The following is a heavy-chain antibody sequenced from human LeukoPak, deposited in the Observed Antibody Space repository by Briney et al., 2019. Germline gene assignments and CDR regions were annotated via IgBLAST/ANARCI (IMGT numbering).Heavy chain of an antibody. CDR3: ARAEDIVVVPDAQVPSWFDP. J-gene: IGHJ5*02. D-gene: IGHD2-2*01. V-gene: IGHV6-1*01. CDR1: GDSVSSNSAA. Sequence: SQTLSLTCAISGDSVSSNSAAWNWIRQSPSRGLEWLGRTYYRSKWYNDYAVSVKSRITNNPDTSKNQFSLQLNSVTPEDTAVYYCARAEDIVVVPDAQVPSWFDPWGQGTLVTVSS. CDR2: TYYRSKWYN.